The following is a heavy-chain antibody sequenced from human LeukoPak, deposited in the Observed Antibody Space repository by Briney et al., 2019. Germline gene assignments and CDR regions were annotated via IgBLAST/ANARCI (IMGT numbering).Heavy chain of an antibody. Sequence: GGSLRLSCAASGFTFSSYSMNWVRHAPGKGLEWVSSISSSSSYIYYADSVKGRFTISRDNAKNSLYLQMNSLRAEDTAVYYCAKDSGWYVSGLDWGQGTLVTVSS. J-gene: IGHJ4*02. CDR2: ISSSSSYI. D-gene: IGHD6-19*01. CDR1: GFTFSSYS. CDR3: AKDSGWYVSGLD. V-gene: IGHV3-21*01.